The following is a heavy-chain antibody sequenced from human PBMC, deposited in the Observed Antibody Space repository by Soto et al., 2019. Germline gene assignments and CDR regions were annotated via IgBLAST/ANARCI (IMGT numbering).Heavy chain of an antibody. V-gene: IGHV1-3*01. CDR1: GYTFTSYA. D-gene: IGHD6-19*01. CDR2: INAGNGNT. J-gene: IGHJ5*02. Sequence: ASVKVSCKASGYTFTSYAMHWVRQAPGQRLEWMGWINAGNGNTKYSQKFQGRVTITRDTSASTAYMELSSLRSEDTAVYYCAREELSVAGTEWYNWFDPWGQGTLVTVSS. CDR3: AREELSVAGTEWYNWFDP.